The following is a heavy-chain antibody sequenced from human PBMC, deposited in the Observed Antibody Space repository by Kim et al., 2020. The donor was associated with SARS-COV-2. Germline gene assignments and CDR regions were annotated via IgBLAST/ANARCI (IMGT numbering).Heavy chain of an antibody. CDR2: IWYDGSNK. CDR1: GFTFSSYG. D-gene: IGHD1-26*01. Sequence: GGSLRLSCAASGFTFSSYGMHWVRQAPGKGLEWVAVIWYDGSNKYYADSVKGRFTISRDNSKNTLYLQMNSLRAEDTAVYYCARDGRPVGATDYYYGMDVWGQGTTVTVSS. CDR3: ARDGRPVGATDYYYGMDV. J-gene: IGHJ6*02. V-gene: IGHV3-33*01.